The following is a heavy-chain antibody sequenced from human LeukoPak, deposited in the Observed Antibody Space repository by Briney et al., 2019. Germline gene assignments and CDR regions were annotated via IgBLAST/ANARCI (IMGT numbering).Heavy chain of an antibody. CDR1: GGSFSGYY. D-gene: IGHD5-24*01. CDR3: ARENGARWLRSTSFDY. CDR2: INHSGST. J-gene: IGHJ4*02. V-gene: IGHV4-34*01. Sequence: PSETPSLTCAVYGGSFSGYYWSWIRQPPGEGLEWIGEINHSGSTNYNPSLKSRVTISVDTCKNQFSLNLSSVTAPHTAVYYCARENGARWLRSTSFDYWGQGTLVTVSS.